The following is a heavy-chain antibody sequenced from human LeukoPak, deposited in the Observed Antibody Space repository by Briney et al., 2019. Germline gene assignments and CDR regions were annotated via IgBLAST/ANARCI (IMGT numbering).Heavy chain of an antibody. CDR2: IIPILGIA. Sequence: SVKVSCKASGGTFSSYAISWVRQAPGQGLEWMGRIIPILGIANYAQKFQGRVTITADKSTSTAYMELSSLRSEDTAVYYCARDSIAVAGNDAFDIWGQGTMVTVSS. D-gene: IGHD6-19*01. J-gene: IGHJ3*02. CDR1: GGTFSSYA. V-gene: IGHV1-69*04. CDR3: ARDSIAVAGNDAFDI.